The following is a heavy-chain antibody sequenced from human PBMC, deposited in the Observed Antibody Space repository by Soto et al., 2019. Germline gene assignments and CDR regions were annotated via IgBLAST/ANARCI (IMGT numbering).Heavy chain of an antibody. CDR1: GFSLSTSGVG. V-gene: IGHV2-5*02. D-gene: IGHD2-15*01. CDR2: IYWDDDK. J-gene: IGHJ4*02. Sequence: QITLKESGPTLVKPTQTLTLTCTFSGFSLSTSGVGVGWIRQPPGKALEWLALIYWDDDKRYSPSLKSRLTIAKNTSKNQVVLTMTNMDPVDTATYDCAHRPSYCIYGNCYSGFDYWGQGTLVTVSS. CDR3: AHRPSYCIYGNCYSGFDY.